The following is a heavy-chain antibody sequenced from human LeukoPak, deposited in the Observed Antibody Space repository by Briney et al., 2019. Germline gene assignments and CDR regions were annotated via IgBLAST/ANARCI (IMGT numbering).Heavy chain of an antibody. D-gene: IGHD3-16*02. J-gene: IGHJ3*02. Sequence: SQTLSLTCAVSGDSVSSNTAVWNWIRQSPSRGLEWLGRTYYRSKWYNDYAVSVKGRITISPDTSKNQFSLRLTSVTPADTAVYYCARDHGVRADAFDIWGQGTMVTVSS. V-gene: IGHV6-1*01. CDR3: ARDHGVRADAFDI. CDR1: GDSVSSNTAV. CDR2: TYYRSKWYN.